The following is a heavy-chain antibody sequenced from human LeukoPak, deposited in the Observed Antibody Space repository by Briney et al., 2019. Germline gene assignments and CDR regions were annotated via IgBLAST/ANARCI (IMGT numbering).Heavy chain of an antibody. Sequence: ASVKVSCKASGYIFTGYYINWVRQAPGQGLEWMGWINPDGGAGYAQKFQGRVTMTRDTSISTAYMALSRLRSDDTAVYYCARGPPEYCSGGSCYSGRNWIDPWGQGTLVTVSS. CDR2: INPDGGA. CDR1: GYIFTGYY. J-gene: IGHJ5*02. CDR3: ARGPPEYCSGGSCYSGRNWIDP. D-gene: IGHD2-15*01. V-gene: IGHV1-2*02.